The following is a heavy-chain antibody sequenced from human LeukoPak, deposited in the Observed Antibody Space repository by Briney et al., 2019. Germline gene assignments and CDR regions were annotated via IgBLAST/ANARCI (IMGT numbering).Heavy chain of an antibody. CDR1: GFTFSSYW. D-gene: IGHD3-16*01. CDR2: VNNAGRET. Sequence: GGSLRLSCAASGFTFSSYWMHWVRQAPGKGLVWVSHVNNAGRETAYADSVKGRFTISRDNAKNTLYLQMNSLRAEDTAVYYCARSSGGFDHWGQGTQVTVSS. J-gene: IGHJ4*02. CDR3: ARSSGGFDH. V-gene: IGHV3-74*01.